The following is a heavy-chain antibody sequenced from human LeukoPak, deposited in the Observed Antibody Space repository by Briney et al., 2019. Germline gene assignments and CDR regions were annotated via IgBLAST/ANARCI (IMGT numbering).Heavy chain of an antibody. J-gene: IGHJ4*02. CDR2: IKQDGSET. CDR1: GFTFTNNF. CDR3: AGSDDYVWGSYLYY. D-gene: IGHD3-16*02. V-gene: IGHV3-7*01. Sequence: GGSLRLSCAASGFTFTNNFMSWVRQVPGKGLEWVANIKQDGSETTYADSVRGRFTISRDNAKNSLYLQMNSLRAEDTAVYYCAGSDDYVWGSYLYYWGQGTLVTVSS.